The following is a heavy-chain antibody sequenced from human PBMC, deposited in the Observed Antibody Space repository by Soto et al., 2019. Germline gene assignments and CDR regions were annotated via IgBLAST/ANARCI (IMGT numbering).Heavy chain of an antibody. CDR1: GGSFSSSA. V-gene: IGHV1-69*01. CDR3: ARASLSGGGGS. J-gene: IGHJ5*02. D-gene: IGHD3-10*01. CDR2: IIPMLRTV. Sequence: QVLLEQSGAEMKKPGSSVKVSCKASGGSFSSSAISWVRQAPGQGLEWVGGIIPMLRTVNYAHKFQGRVTISADESTHTAYLDLDSLTSEDTAMYYCARASLSGGGGSWGQGTLVTVSS.